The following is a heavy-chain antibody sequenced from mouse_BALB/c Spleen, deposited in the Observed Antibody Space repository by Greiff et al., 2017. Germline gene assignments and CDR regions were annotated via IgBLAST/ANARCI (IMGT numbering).Heavy chain of an antibody. CDR2: ISDGGSYT. Sequence: EVMLVESGGGLVKPGGSLKLSCAASGFTFSDYYMYWVRQTPEKRLEWVATISDGGSYTYYPDSVKGRFTISRDNAKNNLYLQMSSLKSEDTAMYYCARGRWDAMDYWGQGTSVTVSS. J-gene: IGHJ4*01. D-gene: IGHD1-1*02. V-gene: IGHV5-4*02. CDR1: GFTFSDYY. CDR3: ARGRWDAMDY.